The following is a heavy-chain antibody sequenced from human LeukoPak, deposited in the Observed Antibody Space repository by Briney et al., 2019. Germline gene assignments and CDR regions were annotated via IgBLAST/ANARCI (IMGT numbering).Heavy chain of an antibody. CDR3: ARPVVTMVRGVIIGFDAFDI. V-gene: IGHV4-59*08. CDR1: GGSISSYY. J-gene: IGHJ3*02. CDR2: IYYSGST. Sequence: EASETLSLTCTVSGGSISSYYWSWIRQPPGKGLEWIGYIYYSGSTNYNPSLKSRVTISVDTSKNQFSLKLSSVTAADTAVYYCARPVVTMVRGVIIGFDAFDIWGQGTMVTVSS. D-gene: IGHD3-10*01.